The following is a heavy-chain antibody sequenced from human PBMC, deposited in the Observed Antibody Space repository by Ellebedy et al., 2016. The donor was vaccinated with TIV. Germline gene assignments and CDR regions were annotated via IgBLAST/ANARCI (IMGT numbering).Heavy chain of an antibody. V-gene: IGHV1-2*06. CDR3: ARTRGYSGYDSYGMDV. D-gene: IGHD5-12*01. Sequence: AASVKVSCKASGYTFTGYYMHWVRQAPGQGLEWMGRINPNSGGTNYAQKFQGRVTMTRDTSISTAYMELSRLRSDDTAVYYCARTRGYSGYDSYGMDVWGQGTTVTVSS. CDR1: GYTFTGYY. J-gene: IGHJ6*02. CDR2: INPNSGGT.